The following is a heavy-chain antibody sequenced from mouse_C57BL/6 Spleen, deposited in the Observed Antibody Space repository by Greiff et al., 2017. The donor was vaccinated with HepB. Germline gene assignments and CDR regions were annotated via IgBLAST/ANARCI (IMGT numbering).Heavy chain of an antibody. Sequence: EVQRVESGGGLVKPGGSLKLSCAASGFTFSSYAMSWVRQTPEKRLEWVATISDGGSYTYYPDNVKGRFTISRDNAKNNLYLQMSHLKSEDTAMYYCARDPYYDYDESYFDYWGQGTTLTVSS. D-gene: IGHD2-4*01. CDR3: ARDPYYDYDESYFDY. V-gene: IGHV5-4*01. J-gene: IGHJ2*01. CDR2: ISDGGSYT. CDR1: GFTFSSYA.